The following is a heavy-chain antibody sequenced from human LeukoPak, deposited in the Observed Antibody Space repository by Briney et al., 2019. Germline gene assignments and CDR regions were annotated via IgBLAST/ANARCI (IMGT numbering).Heavy chain of an antibody. Sequence: PGGSLRLSCGASGFTFSSYSMNWVRQAPGKGLEWVSSISSSSSYIYYADSVKGRFTISRDNAKNSPYLQMNSLRAEDTAVYYCARDLGSSTTMIVIWSEGGFDYWGQGTLVTVSS. V-gene: IGHV3-21*01. D-gene: IGHD3-22*01. CDR2: ISSSSSYI. CDR1: GFTFSSYS. CDR3: ARDLGSSTTMIVIWSEGGFDY. J-gene: IGHJ4*02.